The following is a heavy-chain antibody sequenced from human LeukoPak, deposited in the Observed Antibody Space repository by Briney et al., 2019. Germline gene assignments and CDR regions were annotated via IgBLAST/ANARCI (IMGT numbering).Heavy chain of an antibody. Sequence: GGSLRLSCAASGFTFSSYGMSWVRQAPGKELEWVSGVSGSGRNTYYADSVKGRFTLSRDNSKNTLYLQMNSLRAEDTAVYYCAKDPERWLQLRLGFSDWGQGTLVTVSS. CDR3: AKDPERWLQLRLGFSD. CDR1: GFTFSSYG. J-gene: IGHJ4*02. D-gene: IGHD5-24*01. V-gene: IGHV3-23*01. CDR2: VSGSGRNT.